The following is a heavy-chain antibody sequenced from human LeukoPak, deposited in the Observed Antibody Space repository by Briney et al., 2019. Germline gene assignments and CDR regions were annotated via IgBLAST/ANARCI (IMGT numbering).Heavy chain of an antibody. CDR1: GYTFTSYG. J-gene: IGHJ5*02. CDR3: EKIGSSSWYGGFDP. CDR2: ISAYNGNT. D-gene: IGHD6-13*01. V-gene: IGHV1-18*01. Sequence: ASVKVSCKASGYTFTSYGISWVRQAPGQGLEWMGWISAYNGNTNYAQKLQGRVTMTTDTSTSTAYMELRSLRSDDTAVYYCEKIGSSSWYGGFDPWGQGTLVTVSS.